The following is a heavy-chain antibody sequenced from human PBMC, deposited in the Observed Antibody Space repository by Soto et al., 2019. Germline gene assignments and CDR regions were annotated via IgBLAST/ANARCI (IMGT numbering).Heavy chain of an antibody. J-gene: IGHJ5*02. Sequence: SETRCLTCTVAVGSVSSSYYYWGWIRQPPGKALEWIGNIYYNGDTYYNPSLRSRVTISVDPSKNQYSLKLSSVTAADTAVYYCARGLRFLEWLLPINNGFDPWGQGTLVTVSS. D-gene: IGHD3-3*01. CDR2: IYYNGDT. CDR3: ARGLRFLEWLLPINNGFDP. CDR1: VGSVSSSYYY. V-gene: IGHV4-39*01.